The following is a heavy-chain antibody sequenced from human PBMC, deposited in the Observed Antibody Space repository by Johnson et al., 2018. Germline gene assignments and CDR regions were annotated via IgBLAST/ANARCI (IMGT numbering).Heavy chain of an antibody. CDR3: ARDYQYYDVDV. Sequence: VQLVQSGGGLVQPGGSLRLSCVASGMTFSSYSMNWVRQAPGKGLEWVSYISSSSSDINYAASVKGRFTISRDNAKNSLYLQMNSLRAEDTAVYYCARDYQYYDVDVWGKGTTVSVSS. J-gene: IGHJ6*03. V-gene: IGHV3-48*01. CDR2: ISSSSSDI. CDR1: GMTFSSYS.